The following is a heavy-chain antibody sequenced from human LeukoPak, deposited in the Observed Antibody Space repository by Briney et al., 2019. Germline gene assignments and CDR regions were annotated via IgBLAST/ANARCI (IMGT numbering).Heavy chain of an antibody. Sequence: SETLSLTCTVSGGSISSYYWSWIRQAPGKGLEWIGYINYRGRTNYNPSLKSRLTILVDTSKNQFSLKLSSVTAADTAVYYCAASGYSAYRGDYWGQGTLVTVSA. CDR2: INYRGRT. J-gene: IGHJ4*02. V-gene: IGHV4-59*01. D-gene: IGHD5-12*01. CDR3: AASGYSAYRGDY. CDR1: GGSISSYY.